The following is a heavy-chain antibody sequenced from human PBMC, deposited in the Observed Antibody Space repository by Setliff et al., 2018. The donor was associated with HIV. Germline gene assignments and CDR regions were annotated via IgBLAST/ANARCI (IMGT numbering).Heavy chain of an antibody. CDR1: GGSINSYY. J-gene: IGHJ6*03. CDR2: IHNSGST. Sequence: SETLSLTCTVSGGSINSYYWSWIRQPPGKRLEWIGYIHNSGSTNYNPSLKSRVTMPVDTSNNQFSLKLTSVTAADTAVYYCARRGPYGSGSYGRYYDYYYMDVWGKGTTVTVSS. D-gene: IGHD3-10*01. V-gene: IGHV4-59*01. CDR3: ARRGPYGSGSYGRYYDYYYMDV.